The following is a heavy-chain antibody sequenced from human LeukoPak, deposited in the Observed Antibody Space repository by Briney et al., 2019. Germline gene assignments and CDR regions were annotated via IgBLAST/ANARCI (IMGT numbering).Heavy chain of an antibody. CDR1: GFTFSSYW. D-gene: IGHD3-22*01. Sequence: GGSLRLSCVASGFTFSSYWMSWVRQAPGKGLEWVANIKQDGSEKYYVDSVKGRFTISRDNAKNSLYLQMNSLRAEDTAVYYCASHYYDSSGYWNAFDIWGQGTMVTVSS. CDR2: IKQDGSEK. J-gene: IGHJ3*02. CDR3: ASHYYDSSGYWNAFDI. V-gene: IGHV3-7*01.